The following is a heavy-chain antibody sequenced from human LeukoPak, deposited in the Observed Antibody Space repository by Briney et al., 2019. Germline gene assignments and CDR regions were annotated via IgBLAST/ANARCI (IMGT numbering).Heavy chain of an antibody. J-gene: IGHJ6*03. V-gene: IGHV4-59*11. Sequence: SETLSLTCTVSGGSISSHYWSWIRQPPGKGLEWIGYIYYSGSTNYNPSLKSRVTISVDTSKNQFSLKLSSVTAADTAVYYCARVLYDSSGYYSDYYYYMDVWGKGTTVTVSS. CDR3: ARVLYDSSGYYSDYYYYMDV. D-gene: IGHD3-22*01. CDR1: GGSISSHY. CDR2: IYYSGST.